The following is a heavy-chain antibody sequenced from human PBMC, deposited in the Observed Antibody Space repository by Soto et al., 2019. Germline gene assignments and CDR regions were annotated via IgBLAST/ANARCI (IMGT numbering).Heavy chain of an antibody. D-gene: IGHD1-7*01. J-gene: IGHJ6*02. V-gene: IGHV6-1*01. Sequence: SPTLSPPRAISGVSVSRNSAAWNWSRQSPSRGLEWLGRTYYRSKWYNDYAVSVKSRITINPGTSKNQFSLQLKSVTPEDTAVYYCARDREDWNYASYYYYGMDVWGQGTTVTVSS. CDR2: TYYRSKWYN. CDR1: GVSVSRNSAA. CDR3: ARDREDWNYASYYYYGMDV.